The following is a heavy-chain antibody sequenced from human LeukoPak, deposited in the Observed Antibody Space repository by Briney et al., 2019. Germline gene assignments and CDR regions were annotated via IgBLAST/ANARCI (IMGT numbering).Heavy chain of an antibody. CDR1: GYTFNRHG. J-gene: IGHJ4*02. CDR3: ARDPSNSGGWNPYFDY. CDR2: IRCYNGDT. V-gene: IGHV1-18*01. D-gene: IGHD6-19*01. Sequence: ASVKVSCKASGYTFNRHGIAWVRQAPGQGLEWMGWIRCYNGDTNYAQKVQGRVTMTTDTSTSTAYMELRSLTSDDTAVYYCARDPSNSGGWNPYFDYWGQGALVTVSS.